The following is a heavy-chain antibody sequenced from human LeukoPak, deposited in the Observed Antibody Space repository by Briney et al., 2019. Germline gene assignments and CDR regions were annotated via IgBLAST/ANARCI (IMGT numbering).Heavy chain of an antibody. V-gene: IGHV3-7*03. Sequence: GGSLRLSCEGSAFIFSGHWMNWVRQTPGKGLEWVASIKEDGSERQYVDSVKGRFSISRDNAKNSLYLQMSNLRAEDTAVYFCARGGGLDVWGQGATVTVSS. D-gene: IGHD3-16*01. CDR3: ARGGGLDV. CDR1: AFIFSGHW. J-gene: IGHJ6*02. CDR2: IKEDGSER.